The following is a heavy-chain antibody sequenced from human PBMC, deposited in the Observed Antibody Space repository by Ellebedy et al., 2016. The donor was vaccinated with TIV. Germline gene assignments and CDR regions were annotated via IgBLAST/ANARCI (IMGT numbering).Heavy chain of an antibody. CDR3: ARGGPMIFGVVIVYNWFDP. Sequence: AASVKVSCKASGYTFTRYYMHWVRQAPGQGLEWMGIVNPSGGSTSYAQKLQGRVTMTRDTSTSTIYMELSSLRSEGTAVYYCARGGPMIFGVVIVYNWFDPWGQGTLVTVSS. D-gene: IGHD3-3*01. V-gene: IGHV1-46*04. J-gene: IGHJ5*02. CDR2: VNPSGGST. CDR1: GYTFTRYY.